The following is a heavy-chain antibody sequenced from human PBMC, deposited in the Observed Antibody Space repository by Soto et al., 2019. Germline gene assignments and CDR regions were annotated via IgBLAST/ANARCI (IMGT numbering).Heavy chain of an antibody. CDR1: GGSFSGYY. CDR3: ARDSLGIAVLGTGRSKNNWFDP. Sequence: QVQLQQWGAGLLKPSETLSLTCAVYGGSFSGYYWSWIRQPPGKGLEWIGEINHSGSTNYNPSLKTRVTISIHTPKHXFSLKLSSVTAADTAIYYCARDSLGIAVLGTGRSKNNWFDPWGQGTLVTVSS. J-gene: IGHJ5*02. CDR2: INHSGST. V-gene: IGHV4-34*01. D-gene: IGHD6-19*01.